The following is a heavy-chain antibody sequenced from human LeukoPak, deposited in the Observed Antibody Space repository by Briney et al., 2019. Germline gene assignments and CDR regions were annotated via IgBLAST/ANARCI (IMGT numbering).Heavy chain of an antibody. CDR2: INHSGST. V-gene: IGHV4-34*01. CDR3: LGAFDI. D-gene: IGHD3-16*01. J-gene: IGHJ3*02. CDR1: GGSFSGYY. Sequence: SETLSLTCAVYGGSFSGYYWSWIRQPPGKGLEWIGEINHSGSTNYHPSLKSRVTISVDTSKNQFSLKLSSVTAADTAVYYCLGAFDIWGQGTMVTVSS.